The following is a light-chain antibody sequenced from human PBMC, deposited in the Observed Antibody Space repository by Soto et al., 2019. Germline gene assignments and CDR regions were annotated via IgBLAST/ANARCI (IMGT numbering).Light chain of an antibody. J-gene: IGLJ2*01. Sequence: QSALTQPPSVSAAPGQKVTISCSGSSSNIGPNSVSWYLQLPGTAPKLLIYDSTNRPSGIPDRFSGSKSGTSATLAITGLQTGDEAYYYCGTWDTDLSAGVFGGGTKVTVL. CDR2: DST. CDR1: SSNIGPNS. CDR3: GTWDTDLSAGV. V-gene: IGLV1-51*01.